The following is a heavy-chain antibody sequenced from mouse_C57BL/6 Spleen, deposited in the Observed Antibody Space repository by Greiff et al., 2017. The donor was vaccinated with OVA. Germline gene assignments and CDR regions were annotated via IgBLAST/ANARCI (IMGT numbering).Heavy chain of an antibody. V-gene: IGHV1-69*01. CDR2: IDPSDSYT. Sequence: QVQLKQPGAELVMPGASVKLSCKASGYTFTSYWMHWVKQRPGQGLEWIGEIDPSDSYTNYNQKFKGKSTLTVDKSSSTAYMQLSSLTSEDSAVYYCARRFYSNFSYYFDYWGQGTTLTVSS. D-gene: IGHD2-5*01. J-gene: IGHJ2*01. CDR3: ARRFYSNFSYYFDY. CDR1: GYTFTSYW.